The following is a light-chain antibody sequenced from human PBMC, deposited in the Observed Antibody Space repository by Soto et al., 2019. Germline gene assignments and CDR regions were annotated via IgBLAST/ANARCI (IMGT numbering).Light chain of an antibody. CDR3: QQRSNART. CDR1: QSVSSY. V-gene: IGKV3-11*01. J-gene: IGKJ3*01. Sequence: EIVLTQSPATLYLSPGERATLSCRASQSVSSYLAWYQQNPCQAPRLLIYDASNRTTGIPARFSGSGSGTDFTLTISSLEPEDFAVDYCQQRSNARTFGPGTKVDIK. CDR2: DAS.